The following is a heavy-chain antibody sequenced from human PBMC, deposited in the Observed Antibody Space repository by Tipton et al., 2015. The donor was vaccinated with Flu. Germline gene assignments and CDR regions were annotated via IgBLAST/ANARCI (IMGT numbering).Heavy chain of an antibody. V-gene: IGHV4-61*02. CDR2: IYTTGST. D-gene: IGHD3-10*01. CDR3: ARSPSYSGSGNYPYYFDF. CDR1: GGSISSSSYY. J-gene: IGHJ4*02. Sequence: TLSLTCTVSGGSISSSSYYWTWIRQSAGNGLEWIGRIYTTGSTNYNPSLKSRVTLSVDTTENQFSLKLSSVTAADTAVYYCARSPSYSGSGNYPYYFDFWGQGTLVTVSS.